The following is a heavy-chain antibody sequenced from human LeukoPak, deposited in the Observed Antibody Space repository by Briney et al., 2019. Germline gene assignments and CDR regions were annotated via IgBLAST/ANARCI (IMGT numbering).Heavy chain of an antibody. J-gene: IGHJ4*02. Sequence: SETLSLTCTVSGYSISSGYYWSWIRQPPGKGLEWIGYIYYSGSTNYNPSLKSRVVISVDTSKNQFSLKLSPVTAADTAVYYCARVGVDYSGNIIKYYFDYWGQGTLVTVSS. CDR1: GYSISSGYY. D-gene: IGHD4-23*01. CDR3: ARVGVDYSGNIIKYYFDY. V-gene: IGHV4-61*01. CDR2: IYYSGST.